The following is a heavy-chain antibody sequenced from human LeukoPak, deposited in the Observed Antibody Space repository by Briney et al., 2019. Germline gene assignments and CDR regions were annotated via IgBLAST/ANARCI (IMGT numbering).Heavy chain of an antibody. CDR1: GYTFTSYD. J-gene: IGHJ3*02. Sequence: GASVKVSCKASGYTFTSYDINWVRQATGQGLEWMGWMNPNSGNTGYAQKFQGRVTMTRNTSISTAYMELSSLRSEDTAVYYYARGLDDWDAFDIWGQGTMVTVSS. D-gene: IGHD3-9*01. CDR2: MNPNSGNT. V-gene: IGHV1-8*01. CDR3: ARGLDDWDAFDI.